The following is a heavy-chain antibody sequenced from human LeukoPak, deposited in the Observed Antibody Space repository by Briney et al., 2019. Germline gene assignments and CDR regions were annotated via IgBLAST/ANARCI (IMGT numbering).Heavy chain of an antibody. CDR2: IKQDRSEK. CDR3: ARGGGGSDY. V-gene: IGHV3-7*03. Sequence: GGSLRLSCAVSGFNFSIYWMSWVRQAPGKGLEWVANIKQDRSEKYYVDSVKGRFTISRDNAKNSLYLQMNSLRAEDTAVYHCARGGGGSDYWGQGTLVTVSS. CDR1: GFNFSIYW. J-gene: IGHJ4*02.